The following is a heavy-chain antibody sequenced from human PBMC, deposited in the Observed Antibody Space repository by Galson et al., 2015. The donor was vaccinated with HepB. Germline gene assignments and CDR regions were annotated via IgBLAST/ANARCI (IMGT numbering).Heavy chain of an antibody. D-gene: IGHD3-10*01. CDR3: ALIPGMAVSGGLSYYYYAMDV. V-gene: IGHV1-69*06. CDR1: GGTFNSFA. J-gene: IGHJ6*02. Sequence: SVKVSCKASGGTFNSFAVSWVRQAPGQGLEWMGGIIPMFGAPHYAQKFKGRATLNADKSTTTAHLELNSLTSEDTAIYYCALIPGMAVSGGLSYYYYAMDVWGQGTPVTVSS. CDR2: IIPMFGAP.